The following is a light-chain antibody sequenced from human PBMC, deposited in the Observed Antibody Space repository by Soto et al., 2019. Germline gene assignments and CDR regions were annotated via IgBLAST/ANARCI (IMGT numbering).Light chain of an antibody. CDR3: QHLNSYPYT. CDR2: AAS. CDR1: QGISSY. V-gene: IGKV1-9*01. J-gene: IGKJ2*01. Sequence: IQLTQSPSSLSASVGDRVTITCRASQGISSYFAWYQQKPGKAPQLLIYAASTLQSGVPSRFSGSGSGTDFTLTISSLQPEDFATYYCQHLNSYPYTFGQGTKLEIK.